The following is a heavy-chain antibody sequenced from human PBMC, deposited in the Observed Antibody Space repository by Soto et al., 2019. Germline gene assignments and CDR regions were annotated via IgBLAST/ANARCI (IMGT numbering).Heavy chain of an antibody. CDR3: SRGSFGYYGP. D-gene: IGHD2-2*03. Sequence: PGGSLRLSCAASGFTFSGSAMHWVRQAPGKGLEWVGFIRNTPYGGTTDYAASVRGRFTISRDDSASIAYLQMNSLKTEDSGLYYCSRGSFGYYGPWGPGTLVTVSS. V-gene: IGHV3-49*04. CDR2: IRNTPYGGTT. CDR1: GFTFSGSA. J-gene: IGHJ5*02.